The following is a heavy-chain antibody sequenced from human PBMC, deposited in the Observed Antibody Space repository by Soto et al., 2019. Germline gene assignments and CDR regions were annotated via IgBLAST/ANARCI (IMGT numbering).Heavy chain of an antibody. Sequence: EVQLLESGGGLVQPGGSLRLSCAASGFTFSSYAMSWVRQAPGKGLEWVSGISGSGDRLYYADSVKGRVTISRDISNNTLNLHMDSLRAEDTAVYYCAKSQDRDGGTQSSALDSWGQGTLVTVSS. CDR2: ISGSGDRL. J-gene: IGHJ4*02. V-gene: IGHV3-23*01. CDR1: GFTFSSYA. D-gene: IGHD1-7*01. CDR3: AKSQDRDGGTQSSALDS.